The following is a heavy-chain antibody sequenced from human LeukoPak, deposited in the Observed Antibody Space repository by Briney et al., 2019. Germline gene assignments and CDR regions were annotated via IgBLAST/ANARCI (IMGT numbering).Heavy chain of an antibody. V-gene: IGHV1-8*03. CDR2: MNPNSGNT. Sequence: ASVKVSCKASGYTFTSYDINWVRQATGQGLEWMGWMNPNSGNTGYAQKFQGRVTITRNTSISTAYMELSSLRSEDTAVYYCASPFDVYCSSTSCYGAFDIWGQGTMVTVSS. CDR1: GYTFTSYD. D-gene: IGHD2-2*01. J-gene: IGHJ3*02. CDR3: ASPFDVYCSSTSCYGAFDI.